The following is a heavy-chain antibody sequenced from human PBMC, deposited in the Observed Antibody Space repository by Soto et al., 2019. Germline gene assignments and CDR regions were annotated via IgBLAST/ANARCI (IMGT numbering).Heavy chain of an antibody. CDR1: GYTFTGYY. Sequence: QVQLVRSGAEVKKPGASVKVSCKASGYTFTGYYMHWVRQAPGQGLEWMGWINPNSGGTIYAQKFQGRVTMTRDTSISTAYMELSRLRSDDTAVYYCAAALRADWFDPWGQGTLVTVSS. CDR3: AAALRADWFDP. J-gene: IGHJ5*02. V-gene: IGHV1-2*02. D-gene: IGHD3-16*01. CDR2: INPNSGGT.